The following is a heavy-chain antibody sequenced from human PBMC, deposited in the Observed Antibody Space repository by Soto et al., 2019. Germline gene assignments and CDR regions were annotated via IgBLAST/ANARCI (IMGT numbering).Heavy chain of an antibody. Sequence: ASVKVSCKASGYTFTSYYMHWVRQAPGQGLEWMGIINPSGGSTSYAQKFQGRVTMTRDTSTSTVYMELSSLSYEDTDVYSCAREPVRFYGDAENFNWGKGHLIAVSS. CDR3: AREPVRFYGDAENFN. V-gene: IGHV1-46*01. J-gene: IGHJ4*02. CDR2: INPSGGST. CDR1: GYTFTSYY. D-gene: IGHD4-17*01.